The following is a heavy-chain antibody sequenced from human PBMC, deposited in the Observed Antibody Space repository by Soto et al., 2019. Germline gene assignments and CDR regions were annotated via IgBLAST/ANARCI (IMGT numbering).Heavy chain of an antibody. CDR3: AKALDYVVLYFQH. Sequence: PGGSLRLTCAASGFTFSSYGMHWVRQAPGKGLEWVAVIWYDGSNKYYADSVKGRFTISRDNSKNTLYLQMNSLRAEDTAVYYCAKALDYVVLYFQHWGQGTLVTVSS. CDR1: GFTFSSYG. J-gene: IGHJ1*01. V-gene: IGHV3-33*06. D-gene: IGHD4-17*01. CDR2: IWYDGSNK.